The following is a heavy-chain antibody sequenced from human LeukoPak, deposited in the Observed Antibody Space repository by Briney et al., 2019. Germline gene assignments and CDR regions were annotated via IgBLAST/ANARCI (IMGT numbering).Heavy chain of an antibody. CDR2: IYYSGST. D-gene: IGHD7-27*01. CDR3: ARDSGGMDV. Sequence: SETLSLTCTVSGGSTSSYYWSWIRQPPGKGLEWIGYIYYSGSTNYNPSLKSRVTISVDTSKNQFSLKLSSVTAADTAVYYCARDSGGMDVWGQGTTVTVSS. CDR1: GGSTSSYY. J-gene: IGHJ6*02. V-gene: IGHV4-59*01.